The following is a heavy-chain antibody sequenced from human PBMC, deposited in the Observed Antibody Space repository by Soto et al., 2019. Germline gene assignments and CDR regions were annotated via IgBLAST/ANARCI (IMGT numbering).Heavy chain of an antibody. CDR2: INPSGGST. CDR3: ARVEPDAYYYYGMDV. Sequence: GPSVKVSCKASGYTFTSYYMHWVRQAPGQGLEWMGIINPSGGSTSYAQKFQGRVTMTRDTSTSTVYMELSSLRSEDTAVYYCARVEPDAYYYYGMDVWGQGTTVTVSS. V-gene: IGHV1-46*01. CDR1: GYTFTSYY. J-gene: IGHJ6*02.